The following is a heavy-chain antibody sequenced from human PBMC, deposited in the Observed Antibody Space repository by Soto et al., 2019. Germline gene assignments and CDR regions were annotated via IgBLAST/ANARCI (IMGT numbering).Heavy chain of an antibody. Sequence: QVQLQQWGAGLLKPSETLSLTCAVYGGSFSGYYWSWIRQPPGKGLEWIGEINHSGSTNYNPSLKSRVTISVDTSKNQFSLKLSSVTAADTAVYYCARDNRRYYDILTGRYYYYYGMDVWGQGTTVTVSS. CDR1: GGSFSGYY. J-gene: IGHJ6*02. CDR3: ARDNRRYYDILTGRYYYYYGMDV. D-gene: IGHD3-9*01. CDR2: INHSGST. V-gene: IGHV4-34*01.